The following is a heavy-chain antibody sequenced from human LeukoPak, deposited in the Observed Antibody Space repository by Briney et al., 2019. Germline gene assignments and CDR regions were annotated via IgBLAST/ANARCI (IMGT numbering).Heavy chain of an antibody. CDR3: ARDPGPAALLDY. Sequence: GGSLRLSCAASGFTFSDYYMSWIRQAPGKGLEWVSYISSSGSTIYYADSVEGRFTISRDNAKNSPYLQMNSLRAEDTAAYYCARDPGPAALLDYWGQGTLVTVSS. CDR2: ISSSGSTI. CDR1: GFTFSDYY. D-gene: IGHD2-2*01. V-gene: IGHV3-11*01. J-gene: IGHJ4*02.